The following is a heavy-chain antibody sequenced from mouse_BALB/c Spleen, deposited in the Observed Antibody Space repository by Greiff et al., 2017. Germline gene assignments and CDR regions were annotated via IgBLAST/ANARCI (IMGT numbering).Heavy chain of an antibody. V-gene: IGHV1-54*01. CDR3: AREKYDGSYAMDY. J-gene: IGHJ4*01. CDR1: GYAFTNYL. D-gene: IGHD2-14*01. CDR2: ISPGSGGT. Sequence: VQLQQSGAELVRPGTSVKVSCKASGYAFTNYLIEWVKQRPGQGLEWIGVISPGSGGTDYTEKLKGKATLTADKSSSTAYMQLSSLKSDDSAVYFCAREKYDGSYAMDYWGQGTSVTVSS.